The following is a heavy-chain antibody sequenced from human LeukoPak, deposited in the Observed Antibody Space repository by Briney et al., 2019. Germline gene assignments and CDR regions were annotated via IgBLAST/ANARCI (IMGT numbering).Heavy chain of an antibody. Sequence: GASVKVSCKASGYTFTGYYMHWVRQAPGQGLEWMGWINPNSGGTNYARKFQGRVTMTRDTSISTAYMELSRLRSDDTAVYYCARGSITMVRGFVDYWGQGTLVTVSS. D-gene: IGHD3-10*01. CDR3: ARGSITMVRGFVDY. CDR2: INPNSGGT. CDR1: GYTFTGYY. J-gene: IGHJ4*02. V-gene: IGHV1-2*02.